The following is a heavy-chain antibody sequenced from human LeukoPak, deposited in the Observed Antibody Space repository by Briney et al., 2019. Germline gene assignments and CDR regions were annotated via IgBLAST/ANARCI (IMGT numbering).Heavy chain of an antibody. CDR3: ARSGDYYDSSGSDLEPWVPIQH. J-gene: IGHJ1*01. CDR2: IYHSGST. CDR1: GGSISSGGYF. V-gene: IGHV4-39*07. Sequence: PSETLSLTCTVSGGSISSGGYFWGWIRQPPGKGLEWIGTIYHSGSTYYNPSLKSRVTISVDTSKNQFSLKLSSVTAADTAVYYCARSGDYYDSSGSDLEPWVPIQHWGQGTLVTVSS. D-gene: IGHD3-22*01.